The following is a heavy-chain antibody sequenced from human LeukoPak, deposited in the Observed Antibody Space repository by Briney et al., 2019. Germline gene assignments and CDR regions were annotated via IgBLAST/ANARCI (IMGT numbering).Heavy chain of an antibody. CDR2: INDSGST. J-gene: IGHJ6*04. CDR3: ARRVDVVGPPAVWFHTLHV. CDR1: GGTLRGYY. D-gene: IGHD2-2*01. V-gene: IGHV4-34*01. Sequence: SETLSLTCAVYGGTLRGYYYNWIRQPPGKGLEWIGEINDSGSTNYNPSLKSRLAMSVDMSKNQFSLKLNSVTAADTAMYYCARRVDVVGPPAVWFHTLHVWGKGTSVTVSS.